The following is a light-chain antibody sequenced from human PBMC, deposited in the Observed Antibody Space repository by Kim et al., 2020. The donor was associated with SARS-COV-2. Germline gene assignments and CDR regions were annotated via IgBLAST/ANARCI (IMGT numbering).Light chain of an antibody. CDR2: GAS. Sequence: DIQMTQSPSSLSASVGDRITMTCRASQGINNYLAWFQQRPGRAPRSLIYGASNLQSGVPSKFSGSGFGTDFTLTITNLQPEDFATYYCQQYNGYPYTFVQGTKLEI. V-gene: IGKV1-16*02. CDR1: QGINNY. CDR3: QQYNGYPYT. J-gene: IGKJ2*01.